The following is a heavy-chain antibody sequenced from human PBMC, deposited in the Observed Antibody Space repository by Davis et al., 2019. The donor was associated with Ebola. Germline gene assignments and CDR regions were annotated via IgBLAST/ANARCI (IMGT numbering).Heavy chain of an antibody. Sequence: GESLKISCSASGIIFSTYVMSWVRQAPGKGLEWVSTYCTSADTYYADSVKGRFTISRDNSKNTLYLQMNGLRVEDTAIYYCAKDTSNIWFDIWGQGTNVTVSS. D-gene: IGHD1-26*01. CDR3: AKDTSNIWFDI. J-gene: IGHJ3*02. V-gene: IGHV3-23*01. CDR1: GIIFSTYV. CDR2: CTSADT.